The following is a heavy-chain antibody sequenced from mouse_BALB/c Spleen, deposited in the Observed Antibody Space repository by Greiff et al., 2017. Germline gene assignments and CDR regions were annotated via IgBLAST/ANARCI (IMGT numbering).Heavy chain of an antibody. V-gene: IGHV1S56*01. Sequence: VQLQQSGPELVKPGASVRISCKASGYTFTSYYIHWVKQRPGQGLEWIGWIYPGNVNTKYNEKFKGKATLTADKSSSTAYMQLSSLTSEDSAVYFCARETDGLPAYWGQGTLVTVSA. D-gene: IGHD2-3*01. CDR1: GYTFTSYY. CDR2: IYPGNVNT. CDR3: ARETDGLPAY. J-gene: IGHJ3*01.